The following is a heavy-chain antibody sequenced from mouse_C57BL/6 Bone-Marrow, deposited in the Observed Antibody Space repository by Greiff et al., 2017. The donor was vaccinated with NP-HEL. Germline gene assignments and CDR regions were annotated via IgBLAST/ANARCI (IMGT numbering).Heavy chain of an antibody. D-gene: IGHD1-1*01. CDR2: IDPANGNT. J-gene: IGHJ1*03. Sequence: VQLQQSVAELVRPGASVKLSCTASGFNIKNTYMHLVKQRPEQGLEWIGRIDPANGNTKYAPKFPGKATITADTSSNTAYLQLSSLTSEDTAIYYCARSLITTGGYFDVWGTGTTVTVSS. CDR3: ARSLITTGGYFDV. CDR1: GFNIKNTY. V-gene: IGHV14-3*01.